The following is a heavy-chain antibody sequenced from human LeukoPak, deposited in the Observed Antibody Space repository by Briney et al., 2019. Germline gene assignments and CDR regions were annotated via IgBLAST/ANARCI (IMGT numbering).Heavy chain of an antibody. CDR3: ARAHSSLPSIVVVASAYWFDY. CDR1: GFTFSSYA. D-gene: IGHD2-15*01. J-gene: IGHJ4*02. CDR2: ISYDGSNK. V-gene: IGHV3-30-3*01. Sequence: GGSLRLSCAASGFTFSSYAMHWVRQAPGKGLEWVAVISYDGSNKYYADSVKGRFTISRDNAKNSLYLQMNSLRAEDTAVYYCARAHSSLPSIVVVASAYWFDYWGQGTLVTVSS.